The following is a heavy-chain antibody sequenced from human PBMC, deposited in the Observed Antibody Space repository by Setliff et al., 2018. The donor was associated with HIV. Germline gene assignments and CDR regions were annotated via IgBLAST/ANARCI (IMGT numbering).Heavy chain of an antibody. D-gene: IGHD2-15*01. J-gene: IGHJ3*02. V-gene: IGHV4-59*12. CDR3: AREPPGCSGASCYGDGTFDI. Sequence: SETLSLTCTVSGDSLSGYYWNWIRQPPGKGLEWIGYIYYSGRTDYNPSFRRRASISLDTSKNQFSLNLTSVTAADTAVYYCAREPPGCSGASCYGDGTFDIWGQGTMVTVSS. CDR1: GDSLSGYY. CDR2: IYYSGRT.